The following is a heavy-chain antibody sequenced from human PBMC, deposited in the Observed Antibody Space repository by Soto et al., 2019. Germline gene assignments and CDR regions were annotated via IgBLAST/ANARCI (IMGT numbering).Heavy chain of an antibody. D-gene: IGHD4-17*01. CDR1: GFTFSSYG. Sequence: TLRLSCAASGFTFSSYGMHWVRQAPGKGLEWVAVISYDGSNKYYADSVKGRFTISRDNSKNTLYLQMNSLRAEDTAVYYCGNAYGDAAIDYCGQGTLVTVSS. CDR3: GNAYGDAAIDY. CDR2: ISYDGSNK. V-gene: IGHV3-30*03. J-gene: IGHJ4*02.